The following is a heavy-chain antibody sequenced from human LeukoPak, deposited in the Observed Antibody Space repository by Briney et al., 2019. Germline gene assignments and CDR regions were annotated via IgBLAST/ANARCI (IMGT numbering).Heavy chain of an antibody. CDR1: GGSISSSSYY. V-gene: IGHV4-39*07. Sequence: SETLSLTCTVSGGSISSSSYYWGWIRQPPGKGLEWIGSIYYSGSTYYNPSLKSRVTISVDTSKNQFSLKLSSVTAADTAVYYCASTPDNYYYYYYMDVWGKGTTVTVSS. D-gene: IGHD1-1*01. J-gene: IGHJ6*03. CDR3: ASTPDNYYYYYYMDV. CDR2: IYYSGST.